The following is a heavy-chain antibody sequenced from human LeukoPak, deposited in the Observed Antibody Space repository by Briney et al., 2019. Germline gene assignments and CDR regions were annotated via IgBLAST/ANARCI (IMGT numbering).Heavy chain of an antibody. CDR3: ARRAVVRGVRRINWFDP. J-gene: IGHJ5*02. D-gene: IGHD3-10*01. CDR1: GGSISSGSYY. CDR2: IYTSGST. V-gene: IGHV4-61*02. Sequence: SQTLSLTCTVSGGSISSGSYYWSWIRQPAGKGLEWIGRIYTSGSTNYNPSLKSRVTISVDTSKNQFSLKLSSVTAADTAVYYCARRAVVRGVRRINWFDPWGQGTLVTVSS.